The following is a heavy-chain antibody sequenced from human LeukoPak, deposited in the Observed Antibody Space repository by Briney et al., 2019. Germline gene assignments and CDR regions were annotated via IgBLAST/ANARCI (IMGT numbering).Heavy chain of an antibody. Sequence: GGSLRLSCAVSGFTFSTYCMHWVRQAPGKGPMWVSRICPDGTVTNYADSVKGRFTISRDNAKNTLYLQMNSLRAEDTAVYYCARVRGESPRWFDPWGQGTLVTVSS. D-gene: IGHD3-10*01. CDR3: ARVRGESPRWFDP. CDR2: ICPDGTVT. J-gene: IGHJ5*02. V-gene: IGHV3-74*01. CDR1: GFTFSTYC.